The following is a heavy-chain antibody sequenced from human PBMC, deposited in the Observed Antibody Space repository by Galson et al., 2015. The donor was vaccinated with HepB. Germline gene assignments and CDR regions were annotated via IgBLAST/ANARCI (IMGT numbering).Heavy chain of an antibody. CDR3: ATDRERDGNNAGFGY. CDR1: GFTFSSYA. J-gene: IGHJ4*02. Sequence: SLRLSCAASGFTFSSYAMHWVRQAPGKGLEWVAVIWYDGSDKYYADSVKGRFTISRDNSKNTLYLQMNSLRVEDTAVYYCATDRERDGNNAGFGYWGQGTLVIVSS. D-gene: IGHD5-24*01. V-gene: IGHV3-33*01. CDR2: IWYDGSDK.